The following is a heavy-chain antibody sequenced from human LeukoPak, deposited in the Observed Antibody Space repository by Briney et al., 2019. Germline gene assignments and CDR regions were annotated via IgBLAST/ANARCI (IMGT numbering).Heavy chain of an antibody. CDR2: IKDGGTTT. J-gene: IGHJ4*02. D-gene: IGHD5-12*01. V-gene: IGHV3-74*01. CDR3: TTIRPGY. CDR1: GFTFSSYW. Sequence: GGSLRLSCAASGFTFSSYWIHWVRQVPGKGLVWVSRIKDGGTTTDYADSVKGRFTISRDDAKNTLCLQMNSLRAEDTAVYYCTTIRPGYWGQGTLVTVSP.